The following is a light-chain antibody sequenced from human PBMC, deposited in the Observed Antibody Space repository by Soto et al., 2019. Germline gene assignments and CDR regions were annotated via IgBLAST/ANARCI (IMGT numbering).Light chain of an antibody. Sequence: DIPMTQSPSTLSASVGDRVTITCRASQTISNWLAWYQQKPGKAPKLLIYKASTLESGVPSRFSGTGSGTEFTLTISSLQPDDSATYYCHQFGFSHTFGGGTKVEIK. V-gene: IGKV1-5*03. J-gene: IGKJ4*01. CDR2: KAS. CDR3: HQFGFSHT. CDR1: QTISNW.